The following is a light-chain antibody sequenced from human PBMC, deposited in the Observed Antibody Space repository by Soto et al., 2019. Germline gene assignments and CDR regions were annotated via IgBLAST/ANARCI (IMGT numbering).Light chain of an antibody. J-gene: IGLJ1*01. CDR2: DVS. V-gene: IGLV2-14*03. CDR3: SSHTTNRALRYV. CDR1: SSDVGGYDY. Sequence: QSALTQPASVSGSPGQSITISCSGTSSDVGGYDYVSWYQHLPGKAPKVMIYDVSNRPSGVSNRFSGSKSGNTAFLTISGLQTEDEADDYCSSHTTNRALRYVFGTGTKLTVL.